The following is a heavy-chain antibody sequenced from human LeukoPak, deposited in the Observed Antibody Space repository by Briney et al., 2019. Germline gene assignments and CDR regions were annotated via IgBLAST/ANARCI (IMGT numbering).Heavy chain of an antibody. Sequence: ASVKVSCKASGYTFTSYGISWVRQAPGQGLEWMGWISAYNGNTNYAQKFQGRVTITADESTSTAYMELSSLRSEDTAVYYCARAGEEYSSSWYYYYYYMDVWGKGTTVTISS. CDR3: ARAGEEYSSSWYYYYYYMDV. CDR2: ISAYNGNT. CDR1: GYTFTSYG. V-gene: IGHV1-18*01. J-gene: IGHJ6*03. D-gene: IGHD6-13*01.